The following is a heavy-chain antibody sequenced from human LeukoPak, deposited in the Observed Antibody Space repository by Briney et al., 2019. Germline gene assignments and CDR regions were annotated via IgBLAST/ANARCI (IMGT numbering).Heavy chain of an antibody. CDR2: ISSNGGST. D-gene: IGHD2-2*01. CDR1: GFTFSSYA. Sequence: GGSLRLSCAASGFTFSSYAMHWVRQAPGKGLEYVSAISSNGGSTYYANSVKGRFTISRDNSKNTLYLQMGILRAEDMAVYYCARDSCSSTSCYDYYYYGMDVWGQGTTVTVSS. V-gene: IGHV3-64*01. J-gene: IGHJ6*02. CDR3: ARDSCSSTSCYDYYYYGMDV.